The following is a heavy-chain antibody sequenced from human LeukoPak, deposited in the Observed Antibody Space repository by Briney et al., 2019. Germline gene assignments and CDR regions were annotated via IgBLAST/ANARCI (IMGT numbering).Heavy chain of an antibody. CDR3: AREGVASGYDFDY. J-gene: IGHJ4*02. CDR1: GFTFSNYY. CDR2: ISSCSSYI. D-gene: IGHD5-12*01. V-gene: IGHV3-21*01. Sequence: WGSLRLSCAASGFTFSNYYMNWVRQAPGKGLEWVSSISSCSSYIYYADSVKGRFIISRDNAKNSLYLQMNSLRAEDTAMYYCAREGVASGYDFDYWGQGTLVTVSS.